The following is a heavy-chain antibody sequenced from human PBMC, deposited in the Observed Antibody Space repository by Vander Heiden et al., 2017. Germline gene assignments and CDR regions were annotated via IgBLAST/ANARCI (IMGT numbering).Heavy chain of an antibody. Sequence: EVQLVESGGGFVKPGWSFRLSCAVSGFTFTNAWLSWVRQAPGKGLEWVGRIKKKSDGGTTDYAAVVKGRFTISRDDSKNMLYLQMDGLKTEDTAVYYCSTGYSVAVAATSRTWGPGTLVTVSS. CDR1: GFTFTNAW. CDR2: IKKKSDGGTT. V-gene: IGHV3-15*01. J-gene: IGHJ4*02. CDR3: STGYSVAVAATSRT. D-gene: IGHD2-15*01.